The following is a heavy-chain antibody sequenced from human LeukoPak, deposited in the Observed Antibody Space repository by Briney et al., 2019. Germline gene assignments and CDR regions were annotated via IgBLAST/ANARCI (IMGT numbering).Heavy chain of an antibody. D-gene: IGHD5-12*01. Sequence: SETLSLTCAVYGGSFSGYYWSWIRQSPGKGLEWIGEINHSGATNYNPSLKSRVTALVDTSKNPFSLKLTSVTAADTAVYYCARARETVAIDYWGQGTLVTVSS. CDR2: INHSGAT. CDR3: ARARETVAIDY. CDR1: GGSFSGYY. V-gene: IGHV4-34*01. J-gene: IGHJ4*02.